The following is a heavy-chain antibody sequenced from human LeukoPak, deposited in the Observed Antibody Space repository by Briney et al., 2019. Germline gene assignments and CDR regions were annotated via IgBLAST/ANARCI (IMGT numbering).Heavy chain of an antibody. CDR3: ARERWLIAAAGEKIGWFDP. CDR2: IYSGGST. Sequence: GGSLRLSCAASGFTVSSNYMSWVRQAPGKGLEWVSVIYSGGSTYYADSVKGRFTISRDNSKNTLYLQMNSLRAEDTAVYYCARERWLIAAAGEKIGWFDPWGQGTLVTVSS. V-gene: IGHV3-66*01. CDR1: GFTVSSNY. J-gene: IGHJ5*02. D-gene: IGHD6-13*01.